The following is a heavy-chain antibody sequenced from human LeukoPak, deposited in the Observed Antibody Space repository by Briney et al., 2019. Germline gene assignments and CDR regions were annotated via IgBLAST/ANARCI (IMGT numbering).Heavy chain of an antibody. V-gene: IGHV1-18*04. D-gene: IGHD3-10*01. CDR3: ARVRYGSGTYHESPSFDY. Sequence: ASVKVSCKASGYTFPTYTITWVRKAPGQGLEWMGWIRVYNGNTNYAQKLQGRVSMTTDTSTSTAYMELRSLISDDTAFYYCARVRYGSGTYHESPSFDYWGQGTLVTVSS. J-gene: IGHJ4*02. CDR1: GYTFPTYT. CDR2: IRVYNGNT.